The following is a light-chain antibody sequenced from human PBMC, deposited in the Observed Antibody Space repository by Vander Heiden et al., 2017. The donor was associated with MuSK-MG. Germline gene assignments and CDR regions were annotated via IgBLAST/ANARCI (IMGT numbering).Light chain of an antibody. CDR1: SSNIGAGYD. Sequence: QSVLTQPPSVSRAPGQRVTISCTGSSSNIGAGYDVHWYQQLPGTAPKLLIYGNSNRPSGVPDRFSGSKSGTSASLAITGLQAEDEADYYCQSYDSSLSGSNVVFGGGTKLTVL. J-gene: IGLJ2*01. CDR2: GNS. V-gene: IGLV1-40*01. CDR3: QSYDSSLSGSNVV.